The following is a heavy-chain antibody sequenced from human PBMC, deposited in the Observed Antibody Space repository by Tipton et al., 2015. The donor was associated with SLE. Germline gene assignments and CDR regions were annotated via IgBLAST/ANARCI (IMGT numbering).Heavy chain of an antibody. D-gene: IGHD3-22*01. Sequence: GLVKPSETLSLTCAVYGGSFGGYYWSWIRQPPGKGLEWIGEINHSGSTNNNPPLKSRVTISVDTSKHQFSLKLSSVTAADTAVYYCASDRYYDSSGFDYWGQGTLVTVSS. J-gene: IGHJ4*02. CDR3: ASDRYYDSSGFDY. V-gene: IGHV4-34*01. CDR2: INHSGST. CDR1: GGSFGGYY.